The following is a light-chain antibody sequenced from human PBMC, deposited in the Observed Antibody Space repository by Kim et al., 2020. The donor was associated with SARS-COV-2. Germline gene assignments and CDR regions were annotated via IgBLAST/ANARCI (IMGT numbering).Light chain of an antibody. CDR1: SSDVGCYNY. CDR3: SSYTSSSTRV. Sequence: PSITFSCLGTSSDVGCYNYVSWYQQHPGKAPKLMIYDVSNRPSGVSNRFSGSKSGNTASLTISGLQAEDEADYYCSSYTSSSTRVFGGGTQLTVL. CDR2: DVS. V-gene: IGLV2-14*03. J-gene: IGLJ2*01.